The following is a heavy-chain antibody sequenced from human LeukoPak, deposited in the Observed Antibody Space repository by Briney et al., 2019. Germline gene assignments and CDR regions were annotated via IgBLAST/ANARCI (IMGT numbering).Heavy chain of an antibody. J-gene: IGHJ4*02. D-gene: IGHD2-8*01. CDR1: GFTFSSYW. V-gene: IGHV3-74*01. Sequence: LPGGSLGLSCAASGFTFSSYWMHWVRQAPGKGLVWVSRINSDGSSTSYADSVKGRFTISRDNAKNTLYLQMNSLRAEDTAVYYCARVTERVMGNFDYWGQGTLVTVSS. CDR2: INSDGSST. CDR3: ARVTERVMGNFDY.